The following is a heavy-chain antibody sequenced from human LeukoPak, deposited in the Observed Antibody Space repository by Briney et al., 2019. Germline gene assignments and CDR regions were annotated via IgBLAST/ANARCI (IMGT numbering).Heavy chain of an antibody. V-gene: IGHV3-48*04. CDR1: GFTFSSYS. Sequence: GGSLRLSCAASGFTFSSYSMNWVRQAPGKGLEWVSYICSSSSTIYYADSVKGRFTISRDNAKNSLYLQMNSLRAEDTAVYYCARDWDYCSSTSCFFDYWGQGTLVTVSS. J-gene: IGHJ4*02. D-gene: IGHD2-2*01. CDR2: ICSSSSTI. CDR3: ARDWDYCSSTSCFFDY.